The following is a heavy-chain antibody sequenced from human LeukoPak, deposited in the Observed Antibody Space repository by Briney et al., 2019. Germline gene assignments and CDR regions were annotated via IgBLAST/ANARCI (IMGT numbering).Heavy chain of an antibody. V-gene: IGHV4-59*01. D-gene: IGHD3-22*01. CDR3: ARVRALSYYESSGDLYYFGY. Sequence: SETLSLTCTVSGGSIRSYYWSWIRQPPGKGLEWIGYMYYSGSTNYNPSLKSRVTISVDTSKNQFSLKLSSVTAAGTAVYYCARVRALSYYESSGDLYYFGYWGQGTLVTVSS. CDR1: GGSIRSYY. J-gene: IGHJ4*02. CDR2: MYYSGST.